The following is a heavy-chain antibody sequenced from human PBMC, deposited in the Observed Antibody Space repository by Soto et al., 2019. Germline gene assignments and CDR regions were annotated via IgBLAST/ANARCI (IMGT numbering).Heavy chain of an antibody. V-gene: IGHV4-30-2*01. CDR3: TSGPYGDPDDY. D-gene: IGHD4-17*01. CDR1: GGSISSGGYS. J-gene: IGHJ4*02. CDR2: IYHSGST. Sequence: SETLSLTCAVSGGSISSGGYSWSWIRQPPGKGLEWIGYIYHSGSTYYNPSLKSRVTISVDRSKNQFSLKLSSVTAADTAVYYCTSGPYGDPDDYWGQGTLVTVSS.